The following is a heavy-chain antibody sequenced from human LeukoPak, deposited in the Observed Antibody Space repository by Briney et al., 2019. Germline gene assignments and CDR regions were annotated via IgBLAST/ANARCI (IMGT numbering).Heavy chain of an antibody. D-gene: IGHD6-13*01. V-gene: IGHV3-23*01. CDR3: AKPSSSWYSGFDY. J-gene: IGHJ4*02. CDR1: GFTFSTYE. Sequence: GGSLRLSCTASGFTFSTYEMNWVRQAPGKGLEWVSAISGSGGSTYYADSVKGRFTISRDNSKNTLYLQMNSLRAEDTAVYYCAKPSSSWYSGFDYWGQGTLVTVSS. CDR2: ISGSGGST.